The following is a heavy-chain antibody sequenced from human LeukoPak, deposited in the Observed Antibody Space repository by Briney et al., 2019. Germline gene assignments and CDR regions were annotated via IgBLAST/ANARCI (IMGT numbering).Heavy chain of an antibody. J-gene: IGHJ4*02. CDR2: IRYHGNDK. Sequence: GGSLRLSCAASGFTFSTCGMHWVRQAPGQGLEWVAFIRYHGNDKYYADSVKGRFTISRDNPENTLYLQMNSLRAEDTAVYYCARVPIGTTVTDFDYWGQATLVTVSS. CDR1: GFTFSTCG. D-gene: IGHD4-17*01. CDR3: ARVPIGTTVTDFDY. V-gene: IGHV3-30*02.